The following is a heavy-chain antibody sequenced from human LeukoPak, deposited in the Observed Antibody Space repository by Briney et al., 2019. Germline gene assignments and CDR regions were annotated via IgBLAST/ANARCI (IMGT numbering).Heavy chain of an antibody. CDR3: ASRIAPDY. V-gene: IGHV3-48*02. D-gene: IGHD2-15*01. CDR2: ISSTSSTI. Sequence: PGGSLRLSCAASGFTFSRDSMNWVRQAPGKGLEWLSYISSTSSTIYYADSVKGRFTISRDNAENSLYLQMNSLRDEDTAVYYCASRIAPDYWGQGTLVTVSS. J-gene: IGHJ4*02. CDR1: GFTFSRDS.